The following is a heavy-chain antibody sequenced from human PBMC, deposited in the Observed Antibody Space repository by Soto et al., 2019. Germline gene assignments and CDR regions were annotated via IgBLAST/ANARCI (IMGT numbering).Heavy chain of an antibody. CDR2: ISAHNGNT. CDR3: ARGRYGDY. D-gene: IGHD1-1*01. J-gene: IGHJ4*02. Sequence: QVHLVQSGSEVKKPGASVKVSCKGSGYIFTTYGITWVRQAPGQGLEWMGWISAHNGNTNYAQKLQGRVTVPRDTSTSTAYMELRNLRSDDTAVNYCARGRYGDYWGQGALVTVSS. CDR1: GYIFTTYG. V-gene: IGHV1-18*01.